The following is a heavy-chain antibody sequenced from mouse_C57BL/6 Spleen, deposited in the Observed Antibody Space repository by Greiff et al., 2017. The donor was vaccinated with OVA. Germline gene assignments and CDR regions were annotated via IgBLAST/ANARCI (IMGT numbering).Heavy chain of an antibody. CDR1: GYTFTDYY. CDR2: INPYNGGT. D-gene: IGHD2-3*01. Sequence: VQLKQSGPVLVKPGASVKMSCKASGYTFTDYYMNWVKQSHGKSLEWIGVINPYNGGTSYNQKFKGKATLTVDKSSSTAYMELNSLTSEDSAVYYCARGDYDGYYVSVYWGQGTTLTVSS. J-gene: IGHJ2*01. CDR3: ARGDYDGYYVSVY. V-gene: IGHV1-19*01.